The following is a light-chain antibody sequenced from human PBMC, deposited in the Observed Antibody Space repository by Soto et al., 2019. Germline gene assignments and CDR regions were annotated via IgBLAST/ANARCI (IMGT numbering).Light chain of an antibody. CDR2: RNN. V-gene: IGLV1-47*01. J-gene: IGLJ2*01. CDR3: EAWDDSLSGPV. Sequence: QSVLTQPPSASGTPGQRVTISCSGSSSNIGSNYVYWYQQLPGTAPKLLIYRNNQRPSGVPDRFSGAKSGTSASLAIGGLRSEDEGDYYCEAWDDSLSGPVFGGGIKFTVL. CDR1: SSNIGSNY.